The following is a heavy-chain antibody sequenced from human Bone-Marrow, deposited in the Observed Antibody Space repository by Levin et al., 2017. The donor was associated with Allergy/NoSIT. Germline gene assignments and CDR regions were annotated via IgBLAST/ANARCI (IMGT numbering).Heavy chain of an antibody. CDR2: INTDGSST. V-gene: IGHV3-74*01. CDR3: ARIPRSDCGGGSCAY. D-gene: IGHD2-15*01. J-gene: IGHJ4*02. Sequence: GESLKISCAASGFSFSSFWMHWVRQAPGKGLVWVSQINTDGSSTRYADSVKGRFTISRDNAKNTLYLQMNSLRAEDTAVYYCARIPRSDCGGGSCAYWGQGTLVTVSS. CDR1: GFSFSSFW.